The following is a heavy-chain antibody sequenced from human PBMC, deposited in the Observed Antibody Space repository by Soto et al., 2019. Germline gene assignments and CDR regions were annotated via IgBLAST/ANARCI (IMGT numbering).Heavy chain of an antibody. D-gene: IGHD4-17*01. Sequence: QVQLQQWGAGLLKPSETLSHTCAVYGGSFSGYYWSWIRQPPGKGLEWIGEINPSGSTNYTPSLKSRVTMSGDTPKNQFSLKLTSVTAADTAVYYCARGRDGGAANWGQGTLVTVSS. CDR3: ARGRDGGAAN. V-gene: IGHV4-34*01. CDR2: INPSGST. J-gene: IGHJ4*02. CDR1: GGSFSGYY.